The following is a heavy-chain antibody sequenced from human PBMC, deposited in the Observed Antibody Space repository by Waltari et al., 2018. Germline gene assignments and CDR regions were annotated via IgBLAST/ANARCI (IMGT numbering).Heavy chain of an antibody. CDR1: GYPLSSYN. CDR2: IMPGNGKA. V-gene: IGHV1-3*01. CDR3: ARGWGSYRGLDF. Sequence: QVRLVQSGADVKRPGASVQVSCKASGYPLSSYNIHWVRQAPGPRLAWMGWIMPGNGKAKVSQRFQARVTVTRDRSASPIYMELSGLRHEDTAVYFCARGWGSYRGLDFWGQGTLVTVSS. D-gene: IGHD3-16*02. J-gene: IGHJ4*02.